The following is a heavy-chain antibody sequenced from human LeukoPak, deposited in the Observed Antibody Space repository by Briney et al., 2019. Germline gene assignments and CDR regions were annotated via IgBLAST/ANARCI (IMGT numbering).Heavy chain of an antibody. CDR3: ARSTYYYGSAPDY. CDR2: IKQDGSEK. CDR1: GFTFSSYW. D-gene: IGHD3-10*01. V-gene: IGHV3-7*01. Sequence: GGSLRLSCAASGFTFSSYWMSWVRQAPGKGLEWVANIKQDGSEKYYVDSVKGRFTISRDNAKNSLYLQMNSLRAEDTAVYYCARSTYYYGSAPDYWGQGTLVTVSS. J-gene: IGHJ4*02.